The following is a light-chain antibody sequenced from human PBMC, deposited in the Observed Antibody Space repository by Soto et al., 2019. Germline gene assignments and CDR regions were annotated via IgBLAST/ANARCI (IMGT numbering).Light chain of an antibody. CDR3: QQINSFPPN. V-gene: IGKV1-12*01. J-gene: IGKJ4*01. CDR2: AAS. Sequence: DIQMTQSPSSVSAFVGDRVTITCRASQGINSWLAWYQQKPGKAPKLLIYAASSMHSGVVSRFRGSGSGTDFTLTISSLQAEDFATYYCQQINSFPPNFGRGTNVEVK. CDR1: QGINSW.